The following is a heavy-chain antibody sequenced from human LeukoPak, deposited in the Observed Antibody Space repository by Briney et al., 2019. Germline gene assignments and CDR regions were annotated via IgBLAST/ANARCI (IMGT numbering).Heavy chain of an antibody. CDR1: GFTSFSGHW. CDR2: IRYDGSEI. CDR3: ATRNNFEY. Sequence: PGGSLRLSCTVSGFTSFSGHWMSWVRQAPGKGLEWVANIRYDGSEIGYGESVEGRFIISRDNSKNSVYLQMSGLRAEDTGVYYCATRNNFEYWGQGTLVTVSS. J-gene: IGHJ4*02. V-gene: IGHV3-7*01.